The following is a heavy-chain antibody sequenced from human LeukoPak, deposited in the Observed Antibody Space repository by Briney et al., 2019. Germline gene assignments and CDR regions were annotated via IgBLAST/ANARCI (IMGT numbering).Heavy chain of an antibody. Sequence: PSETLSLTCAVSVYSISSGYYWGWIRQPPGKGLEWIGSIYHSGSTYYNPFLKSRVTISVDTSKNQFSLKLSSVTASDTAVYYCARQYYDFSSGYLPYFYYWVQGTLVTVSS. CDR3: ARQYYDFSSGYLPYFYY. CDR2: IYHSGST. D-gene: IGHD3-3*01. J-gene: IGHJ4*02. V-gene: IGHV4-38-2*01. CDR1: VYSISSGYY.